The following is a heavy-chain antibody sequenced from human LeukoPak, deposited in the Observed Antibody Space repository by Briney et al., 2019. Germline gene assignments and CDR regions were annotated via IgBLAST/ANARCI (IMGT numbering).Heavy chain of an antibody. J-gene: IGHJ4*02. CDR2: IKEDGSEK. CDR3: ARDAYYDFWSGYPRYFDY. CDR1: GFTFSSNW. D-gene: IGHD3-3*01. V-gene: IGHV3-7*01. Sequence: GGSLRLSCAASGFTFSSNWMSWVRQAPGKGLEWVANIKEDGSEKYYVDSVKGRFTISRDNAKNSLYLQMNSLRAEDTAVYYCARDAYYDFWSGYPRYFDYWGQGTLVTVSS.